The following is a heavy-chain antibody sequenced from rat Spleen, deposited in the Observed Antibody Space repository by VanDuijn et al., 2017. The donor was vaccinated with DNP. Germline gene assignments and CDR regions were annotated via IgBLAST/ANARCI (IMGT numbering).Heavy chain of an antibody. CDR3: VTGVYRGYEDWFAN. V-gene: IGHV5-25*01. J-gene: IGHJ3*01. CDR2: VSTSGEYT. D-gene: IGHD1-1*01. CDR1: GFIFSNYY. Sequence: EVQLVESGGGLVQPGRSMKLSCTASGFIFSNYYMAWVRQAPAKGLEWVASVSTSGEYTHYRDSVKGRFTISRDNTKDTQYLQMDSLRSDDTATYYCVTGVYRGYEDWFANWGQGTLVTVSS.